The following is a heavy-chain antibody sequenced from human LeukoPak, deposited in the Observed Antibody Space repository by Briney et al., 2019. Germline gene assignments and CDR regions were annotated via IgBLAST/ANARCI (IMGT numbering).Heavy chain of an antibody. V-gene: IGHV5-51*01. J-gene: IGHJ3*02. CDR2: IYPGDSDT. CDR3: ERQGVAEAAFDI. Sequence: PGESLKISCKGSGYRFTNYWIGLVRQMPGKGLEWMGIIYPGDSDTRYSPSFQGQVTISADKSISTAYLQWSSLKASDTAMYYCERQGVAEAAFDIWGQGTMVTVSS. D-gene: IGHD6-19*01. CDR1: GYRFTNYW.